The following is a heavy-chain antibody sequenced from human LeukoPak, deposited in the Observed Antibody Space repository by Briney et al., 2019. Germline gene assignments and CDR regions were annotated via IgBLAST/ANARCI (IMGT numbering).Heavy chain of an antibody. Sequence: SQTLSLTCAISGDSVSSNSAAWIWIRQSPSRGLEWLGRTYYRSKWYNDYAVSVKSRITINPDTSKNQFSLQLNSVTPEDTAVYYCARDDKQYSSSWYAVYWSFDPWGQGTLVTVSS. J-gene: IGHJ5*02. CDR3: ARDDKQYSSSWYAVYWSFDP. V-gene: IGHV6-1*01. CDR2: TYYRSKWYN. CDR1: GDSVSSNSAA. D-gene: IGHD6-13*01.